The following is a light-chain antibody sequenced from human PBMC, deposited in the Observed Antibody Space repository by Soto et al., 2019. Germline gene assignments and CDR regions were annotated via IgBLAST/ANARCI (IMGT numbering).Light chain of an antibody. V-gene: IGKV3-20*01. CDR2: GGG. CDR1: QNIISSY. J-gene: IGKJ2*01. CDR3: QQYGSAPSN. Sequence: EIVLTQSPGTLSLSPGDTATLSCRASQNIISSYVAWYQQRPGQTLRLLIFGGGSRAPGIPDRFRGRGSGRDFTLTISRLEPEDFAGYICQQYGSAPSNFGQGTRLEI.